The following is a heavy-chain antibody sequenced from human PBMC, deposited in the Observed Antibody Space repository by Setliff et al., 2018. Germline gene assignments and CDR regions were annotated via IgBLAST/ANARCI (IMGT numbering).Heavy chain of an antibody. V-gene: IGHV4-34*01. CDR1: GESFSGYY. J-gene: IGHJ4*02. CDR3: ARGRIQLWKYYFDY. CDR2: INHSGST. Sequence: ETLSLTCAVYGESFSGYYWSWIRQPPGKGLEWIGEINHSGSTNYNPSLKSRVTISVDTSKNQFSLKLSSVTAADTAVYYCARGRIQLWKYYFDYWGQGTLVTVSS. D-gene: IGHD5-18*01.